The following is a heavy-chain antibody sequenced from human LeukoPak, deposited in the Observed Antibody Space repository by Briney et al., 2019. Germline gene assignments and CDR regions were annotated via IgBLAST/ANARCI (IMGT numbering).Heavy chain of an antibody. D-gene: IGHD6-25*01. CDR1: GFTFSIYS. CDR2: IGTSTTTI. J-gene: IGHJ6*03. CDR3: ARFAAGGSYYYYMDV. V-gene: IGHV3-48*01. Sequence: GGSLRLSCAASGFTFSIYSMNWVRQAPGKGLEWVSNIGTSTTTIYYADSVKGRFTISRDNAKNSLYLQMNSLRADDTAVYYCARFAAGGSYYYYMDVWGKGTTVTVSS.